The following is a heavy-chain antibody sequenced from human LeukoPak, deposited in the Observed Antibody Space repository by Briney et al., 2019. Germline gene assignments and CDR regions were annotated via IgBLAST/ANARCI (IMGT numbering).Heavy chain of an antibody. D-gene: IGHD1-14*01. CDR3: ARGDHGRFDY. CDR1: GVTVSSNF. CDR2: IYTGGST. Sequence: GGSLRLSCAASGVTVSSNFMSWVRQSPGAGLKWVSIIYTGGSTYHADSVKGRLTLSRHDSKNTLYLQMNSLRVEDTAVYYCARGDHGRFDYWGQGTLVTVSS. J-gene: IGHJ4*02. V-gene: IGHV3-53*04.